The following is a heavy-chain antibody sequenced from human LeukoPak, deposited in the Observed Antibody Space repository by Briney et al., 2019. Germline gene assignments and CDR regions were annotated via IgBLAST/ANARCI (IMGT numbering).Heavy chain of an antibody. Sequence: GASVKVSCKASGGTFSSYAISWVRQAPGQGLEWMGGIIPIFGTANYAQKFQGRVTITADKSTSTAYMELSRLRSDDTAVYYCARHEAEYSSSWYDGVEKSPDYWGQGTLVTVSS. D-gene: IGHD6-13*01. V-gene: IGHV1-69*06. CDR1: GGTFSSYA. J-gene: IGHJ4*02. CDR3: ARHEAEYSSSWYDGVEKSPDY. CDR2: IIPIFGTA.